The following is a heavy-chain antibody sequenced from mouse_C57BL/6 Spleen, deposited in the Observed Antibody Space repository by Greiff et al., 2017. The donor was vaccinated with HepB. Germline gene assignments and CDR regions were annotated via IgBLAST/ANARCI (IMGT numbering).Heavy chain of an antibody. CDR2: IYPTSGYS. Sequence: VQLVESGAELARPGASVKMSCKASGYTFTSNTIHWVKQRPGQGLEWIGYIYPTSGYSDFNKKFKNKVTLTADKSSSTAYMQLSSLTSDDSAVYYGARETSAIADFDYWGQGTTLTVSS. CDR3: ARETSAIADFDY. V-gene: IGHV1-4*01. J-gene: IGHJ2*01. CDR1: GYTFTSNT. D-gene: IGHD1-1*01.